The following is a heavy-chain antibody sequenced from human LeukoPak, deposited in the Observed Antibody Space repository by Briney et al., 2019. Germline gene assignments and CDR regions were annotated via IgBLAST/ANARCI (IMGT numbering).Heavy chain of an antibody. D-gene: IGHD3-3*01. Sequence: GGSLRLSCAASGFTFSSYVMHWVRQAPGKGLEWVAVISYDGSNKYYADSVKGRFTISRDNSKNTLYLQMNSLRAEDTAVYYCARVGIRFLEWFYFDYWGQGTLVTVSS. CDR1: GFTFSSYV. V-gene: IGHV3-30-3*01. J-gene: IGHJ4*02. CDR2: ISYDGSNK. CDR3: ARVGIRFLEWFYFDY.